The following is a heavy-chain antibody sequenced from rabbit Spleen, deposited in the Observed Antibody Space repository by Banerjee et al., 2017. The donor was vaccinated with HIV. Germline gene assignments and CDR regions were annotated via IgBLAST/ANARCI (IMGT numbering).Heavy chain of an antibody. Sequence: EESGGDLVKPGASLTLTCTASGFDFSSNAMCWVRQAPGKGLEWIACIDSGSVSTWYATWAKGRFTITRSTSLNTVTLQMTSLTAADTATYFCARDLVTVIGWNFNLWGQGTLVTVS. CDR2: IDSGSVST. D-gene: IGHD5-1*01. J-gene: IGHJ4*01. CDR1: GFDFSSNA. CDR3: ARDLVTVIGWNFNL. V-gene: IGHV1S47*01.